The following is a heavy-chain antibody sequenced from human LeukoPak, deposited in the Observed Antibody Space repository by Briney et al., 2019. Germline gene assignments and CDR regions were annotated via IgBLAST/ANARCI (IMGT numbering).Heavy chain of an antibody. J-gene: IGHJ4*02. CDR1: GDSISSSSYY. CDR2: IYHSGST. D-gene: IGHD2-15*01. CDR3: ARLGGYCSGSSCYWLDY. Sequence: PSETLSLTCTVSGDSISSSSYYWGWIRQPPGKGLEWVASIYHSGSTFYNPSLKSRVTISVDTSKNQFSLKLSSVTAADTAVYYCARLGGYCSGSSCYWLDYWGQGTLVTVSA. V-gene: IGHV4-39*01.